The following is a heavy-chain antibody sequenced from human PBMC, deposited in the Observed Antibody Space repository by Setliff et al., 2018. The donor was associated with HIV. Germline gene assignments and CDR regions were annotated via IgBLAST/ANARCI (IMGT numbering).Heavy chain of an antibody. V-gene: IGHV3-7*03. D-gene: IGHD6-6*01. J-gene: IGHJ6*03. CDR1: GFTVSNDW. Sequence: GSLRLSCAASGFTVSNDWMSWVRQAPGKGLEWVANINQDGSEKYYVDSVKGRFTISRDNAKNSLYLEMNSLRAEDTAVYYCARDGASLAARTYNYYYMDVWGKGTTVTVSS. CDR3: ARDGASLAARTYNYYYMDV. CDR2: INQDGSEK.